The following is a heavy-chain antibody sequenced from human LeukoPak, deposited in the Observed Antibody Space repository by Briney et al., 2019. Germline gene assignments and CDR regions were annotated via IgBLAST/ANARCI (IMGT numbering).Heavy chain of an antibody. Sequence: SETLSLTCTVSGGSISSYYWSWIRQPPGKGLEWIGYIHNSGSTSYNSSLKSRVTISADMSKNQVSLKLTSVTAADTAVYYCASCIVGANWFDPWGQGILVTVSS. J-gene: IGHJ5*02. V-gene: IGHV4-59*01. CDR2: IHNSGST. CDR3: ASCIVGANWFDP. D-gene: IGHD1-26*01. CDR1: GGSISSYY.